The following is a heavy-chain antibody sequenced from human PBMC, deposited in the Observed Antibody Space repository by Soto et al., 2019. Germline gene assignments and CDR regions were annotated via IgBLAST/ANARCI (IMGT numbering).Heavy chain of an antibody. CDR2: ISGSGGST. J-gene: IGHJ4*02. CDR1: GFTFSSYA. V-gene: IGHV3-23*01. D-gene: IGHD2-15*01. CDR3: AKDRGYCSGGSCYHPPY. Sequence: GGSLRLSCAASGFTFSSYAMSWVRQAPGKGLEWVSAISGSGGSTYYADSVKGRFTISRDNSKNTLYLQMNSLRAEDTAVYYCAKDRGYCSGGSCYHPPYWGQGTLVTVSS.